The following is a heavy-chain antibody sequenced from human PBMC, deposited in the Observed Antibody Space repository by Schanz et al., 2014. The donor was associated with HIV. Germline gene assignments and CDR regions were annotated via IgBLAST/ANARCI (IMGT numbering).Heavy chain of an antibody. J-gene: IGHJ4*02. V-gene: IGHV3-23*04. CDR2: ISGSGGST. CDR3: ARGGGSGSYFAGYHFDY. Sequence: EVQLVESGGGLVQPGGSLRLSCTASEFIFNNYWMHWVRQAPGKGLEWVSAISGSGGSTYYAASVKGRFTISRDNSKNTLYLQMNSLRVDDTAVYYCARGGGSGSYFAGYHFDYWGQGTLVTVSS. D-gene: IGHD1-26*01. CDR1: EFIFNNYW.